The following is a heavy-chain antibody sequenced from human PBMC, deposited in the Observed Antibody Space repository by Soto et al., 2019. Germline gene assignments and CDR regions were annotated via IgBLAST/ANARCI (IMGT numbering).Heavy chain of an antibody. CDR3: ARQGYSSGWYGLRFDY. CDR1: GGSISSSSYY. J-gene: IGHJ4*02. D-gene: IGHD6-19*01. Sequence: SETLSLTCTVSGGSISSSSYYWGWIRQPPGKGLEWIGSIYYSGSTYYNPSLKSRVTISVDTSKNQFSLKLSSVTAADTAVYYCARQGYSSGWYGLRFDYWGQGTLVTVSS. V-gene: IGHV4-39*01. CDR2: IYYSGST.